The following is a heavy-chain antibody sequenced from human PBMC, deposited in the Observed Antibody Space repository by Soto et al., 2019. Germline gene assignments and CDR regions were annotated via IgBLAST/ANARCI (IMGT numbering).Heavy chain of an antibody. CDR1: GFTFGSSW. Sequence: SLRLSCAASGFTFGSSWISWFRQAPGKGLEWVANIKQNGSEKYYVDSVKGRFTISRDNAENSLHLQMNSLSAEDTAVYFCARDVGYDYVNWGQGTLVTVSS. CDR2: IKQNGSEK. V-gene: IGHV3-7*01. J-gene: IGHJ4*02. D-gene: IGHD5-12*01. CDR3: ARDVGYDYVN.